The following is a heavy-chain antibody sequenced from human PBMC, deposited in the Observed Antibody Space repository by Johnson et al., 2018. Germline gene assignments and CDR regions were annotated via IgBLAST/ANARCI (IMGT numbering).Heavy chain of an antibody. CDR3: TRGPSGSHDAFDS. J-gene: IGHJ3*02. CDR2: IRSKAYGGTT. D-gene: IGHD1-26*01. CDR1: GFTFGDYA. V-gene: IGHV3-49*03. Sequence: VQLVESGGGLVQPGRSLRLSCTASGFTFGDYAMSSFRQAPGKGLEWVGFIRSKAYGGTTEYAASVKGRFTISRDDSKSIAYLQMNSLKTEDTAVYYGTRGPSGSHDAFDSWGQGTMVTVSS.